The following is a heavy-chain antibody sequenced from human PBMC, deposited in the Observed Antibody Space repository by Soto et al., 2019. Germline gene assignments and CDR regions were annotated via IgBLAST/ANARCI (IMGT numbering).Heavy chain of an antibody. V-gene: IGHV1-18*01. CDR1: GYIFITYD. CDR2: ISTRNGNT. Sequence: ASVKVSCTASGYIFITYDITWVRQAPGQGLEWMGWISTRNGNTNYAQKLHGRVTMTTDTSTSTAYMELKSLTSDDTAIYYCARAQWASAVDGHGYRSWGQGTLVTVS. J-gene: IGHJ5*02. D-gene: IGHD5-12*01. CDR3: ARAQWASAVDGHGYRS.